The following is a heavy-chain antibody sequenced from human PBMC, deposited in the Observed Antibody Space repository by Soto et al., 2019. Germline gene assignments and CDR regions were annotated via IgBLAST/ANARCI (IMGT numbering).Heavy chain of an antibody. V-gene: IGHV3-23*01. Sequence: EVQLLESGGGLVQPGGSLRLSCAASGFSFSTFEMSWVRQAPGRGLEWVSFISDDSSRTYYADAVKGRFTISRDNSKYPLYLQMNSLTAEDTDVYACVKGGWLDFWGQGALVTVSS. CDR2: ISDDSSRT. D-gene: IGHD3-16*01. CDR1: GFSFSTFE. J-gene: IGHJ5*01. CDR3: VKGGWLDF.